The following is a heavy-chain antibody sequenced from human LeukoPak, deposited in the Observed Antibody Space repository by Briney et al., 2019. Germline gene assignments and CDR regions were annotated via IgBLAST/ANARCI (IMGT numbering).Heavy chain of an antibody. CDR2: INHSGYT. CDR3: TRMTAGHDY. CDR1: GVSFDDYY. D-gene: IGHD2-21*02. J-gene: IGHJ4*02. V-gene: IGHV4-34*01. Sequence: SETLSLTCAVSGVSFDDYYWSWVRQTPGKGLEWIGEINHSGYTNDSASLKSRVTLSIDTSRKQFSLNLRSVTVADTGIYYCTRMTAGHDYWGQGTLVTVSS.